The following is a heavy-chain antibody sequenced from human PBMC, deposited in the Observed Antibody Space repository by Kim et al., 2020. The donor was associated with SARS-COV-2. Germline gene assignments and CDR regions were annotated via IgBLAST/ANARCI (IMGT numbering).Heavy chain of an antibody. CDR3: AREVAVAGPDAFDI. J-gene: IGHJ3*02. V-gene: IGHV3-74*01. Sequence: ADSVKGRFNISRDNAKNTLYLQMNSLRAEDTAVYYCAREVAVAGPDAFDIWGQGTMVTVSS. D-gene: IGHD6-19*01.